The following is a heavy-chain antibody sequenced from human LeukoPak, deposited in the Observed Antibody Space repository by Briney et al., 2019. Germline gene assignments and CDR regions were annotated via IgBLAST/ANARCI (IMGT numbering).Heavy chain of an antibody. CDR3: AKDREYDDSCDYSG. J-gene: IGHJ4*02. Sequence: GGSLRLSCAASGFTFSNSWMHWVRQAPGKGLMWVSRINTDGSTTTYADSVKGRFTISRDNAKNTLYLQMSSLRAEDTAVYYCAKDREYDDSCDYSGWGQGTLVTVSS. CDR2: INTDGSTT. V-gene: IGHV3-74*03. CDR1: GFTFSNSW. D-gene: IGHD3-22*01.